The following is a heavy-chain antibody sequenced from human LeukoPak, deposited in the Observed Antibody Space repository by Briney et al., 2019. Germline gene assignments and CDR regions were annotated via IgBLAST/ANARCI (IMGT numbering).Heavy chain of an antibody. CDR2: IYYSGST. J-gene: IGHJ4*02. Sequence: ETLSLTCTVSGGSISSYYWSWIRQPPGKGLEWIGYIYYSGSTNYNPSLKSRVTISVDTSKNQFSLKLSSVTAADTAVYYCARAYDSSGRGFDYWGQGTLVTVSS. CDR3: ARAYDSSGRGFDY. CDR1: GGSISSYY. D-gene: IGHD3-22*01. V-gene: IGHV4-59*01.